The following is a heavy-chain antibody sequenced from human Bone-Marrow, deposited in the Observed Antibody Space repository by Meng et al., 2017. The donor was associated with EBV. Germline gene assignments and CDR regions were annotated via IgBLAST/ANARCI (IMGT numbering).Heavy chain of an antibody. Sequence: QGEVLQCEAEVKKPGCSGKGPCRACGGIFRSDAVSWVRKAPGQGLEWMGGLIPMVGAPHYAQKFQGRVTILADESTSTHSMQLNSLRSEDTAMYYCASESGRGFTPDYWGQGTLVTVSS. D-gene: IGHD3-10*01. V-gene: IGHV1-69*01. CDR3: ASESGRGFTPDY. CDR2: LIPMVGAP. J-gene: IGHJ4*02. CDR1: GGIFRSDA.